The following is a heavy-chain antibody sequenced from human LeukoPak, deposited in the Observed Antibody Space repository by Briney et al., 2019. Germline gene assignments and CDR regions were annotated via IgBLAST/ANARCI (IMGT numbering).Heavy chain of an antibody. CDR1: GYSFTSYW. D-gene: IGHD3-3*01. CDR2: IYPGDSDT. V-gene: IGHV5-51*01. CDR3: ARHIDYDFWSGYSQNYMDV. Sequence: GESLKISCKGSGYSFTSYWIGWVRQMPGKGLEWMGIIYPGDSDTRYSPSFQGQVTISADKSISTAYLQWSSLKASDTAMYYCARHIDYDFWSGYSQNYMDVWGKGTTVTVSS. J-gene: IGHJ6*03.